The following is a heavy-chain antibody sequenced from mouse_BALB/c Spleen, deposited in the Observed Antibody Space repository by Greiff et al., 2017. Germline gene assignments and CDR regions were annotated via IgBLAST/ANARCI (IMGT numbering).Heavy chain of an antibody. CDR1: GFSLSTSGMG. CDR3: ARGDCRCDGWYFDV. CDR2: IYWDDDK. Sequence: QVTLKESGPGILQPSQTLSLTCSSSGFSLSTSGMGVSWIRQPSGKGLEWLAHIYWDDDKCYNPSLKSRLTISKDTSSNQVFLKITSVDTADTATYDCARGDCRCDGWYFDVWGAGTTVTVSS. V-gene: IGHV8-12*01. D-gene: IGHD2-14*01. J-gene: IGHJ1*01.